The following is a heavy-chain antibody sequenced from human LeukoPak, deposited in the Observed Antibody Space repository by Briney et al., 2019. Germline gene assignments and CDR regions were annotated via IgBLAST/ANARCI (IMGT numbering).Heavy chain of an antibody. D-gene: IGHD1-26*01. CDR3: ARLGFDP. Sequence: GGSLRLSCAASGFTFSSYSMNWVRQAPGKGLEWVSYISSSSSTIYYADSVKGRFTISRDNAKNSLYLQMSSLRAEDAAVYYCARLGFDPWGQGTLVTVSS. J-gene: IGHJ5*02. CDR2: ISSSSSTI. V-gene: IGHV3-48*01. CDR1: GFTFSSYS.